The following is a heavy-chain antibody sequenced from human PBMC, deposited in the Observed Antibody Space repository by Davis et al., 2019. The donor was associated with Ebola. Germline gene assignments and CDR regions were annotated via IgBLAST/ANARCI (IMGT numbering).Heavy chain of an antibody. CDR3: AKAGII. Sequence: PGGSLRLSCAASGFTFTSYGMSWVRQAPGKGLEWVSSISAGGGGTYFADSVNGRFTISRDNSMNTLYLQMNSLRAEDTAVYYCAKAGIIRGQGTLVTVSS. D-gene: IGHD3-16*01. J-gene: IGHJ4*02. V-gene: IGHV3-23*01. CDR2: ISAGGGGT. CDR1: GFTFTSYG.